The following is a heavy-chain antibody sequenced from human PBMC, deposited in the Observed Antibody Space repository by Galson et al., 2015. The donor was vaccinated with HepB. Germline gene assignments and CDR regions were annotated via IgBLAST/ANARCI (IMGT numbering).Heavy chain of an antibody. CDR3: ARTPYYGSGSYYNVWFDP. J-gene: IGHJ5*02. CDR2: INTNTGNP. Sequence: VKVSCKASGYIFTNYDINWVRQAPGQGLEWMGWINTNTGNPTYAQGFTGRFVFSLDTSVSTAYLQISSLKAEGTAVYYCARTPYYGSGSYYNVWFDPWGQGTLVTVSS. D-gene: IGHD3-10*01. V-gene: IGHV7-4-1*02. CDR1: GYIFTNYD.